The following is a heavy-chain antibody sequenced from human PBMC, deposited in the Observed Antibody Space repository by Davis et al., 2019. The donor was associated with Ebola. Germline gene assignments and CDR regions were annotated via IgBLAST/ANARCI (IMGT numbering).Heavy chain of an antibody. Sequence: MPSETLSLTCTVSGGSISSYYWSWIRQPPGKGLEWIGEINHSGSTNYNPSLKSRVTISVDTSKNQFSLKLSSVTAADTAVYYCATDRLQGGDMLYYYYGMDVWGQGTTVTVSS. D-gene: IGHD3-16*01. CDR1: GGSISSYY. CDR3: ATDRLQGGDMLYYYYGMDV. CDR2: INHSGST. J-gene: IGHJ6*02. V-gene: IGHV4-34*01.